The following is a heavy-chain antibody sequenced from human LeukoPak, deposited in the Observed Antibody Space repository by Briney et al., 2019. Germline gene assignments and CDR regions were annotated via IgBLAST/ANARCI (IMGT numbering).Heavy chain of an antibody. CDR1: GLTFSDYW. CDR3: FRWGVAADMQD. V-gene: IGHV3-7*01. J-gene: IGHJ4*02. CDR2: INPAGSDT. D-gene: IGHD2-2*01. Sequence: GGSLRLSCEVSGLTFSDYWRGWVRQAPGKGLEWVANINPAGSDTYYVDSGKGRFTISRDNAKKSTFLQMNNLRVEDTALYFCFRWGVAADMQDWGQGTLVTVSP.